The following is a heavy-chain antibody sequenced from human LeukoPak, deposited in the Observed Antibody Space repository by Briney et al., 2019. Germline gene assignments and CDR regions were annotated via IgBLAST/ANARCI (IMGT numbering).Heavy chain of an antibody. CDR1: GFTFSNYA. CDR2: ISYDASNK. D-gene: IGHD4-17*01. V-gene: IGHV3-30-3*01. CDR3: VRDDYGDYGLLDF. Sequence: VRCLRLSCAASGFTFSNYAMHWVRQAPRKRLEWVAVISYDASNKYYADSVKGRFTISRDNSKNTLYLQMNSLRSEDTAVYYCVRDDYGDYGLLDFWGQGTLVSVSS. J-gene: IGHJ4*02.